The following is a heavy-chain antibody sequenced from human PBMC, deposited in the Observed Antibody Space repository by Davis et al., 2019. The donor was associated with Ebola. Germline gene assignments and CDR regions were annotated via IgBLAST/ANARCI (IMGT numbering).Heavy chain of an antibody. J-gene: IGHJ6*02. V-gene: IGHV4-4*02. D-gene: IGHD3-22*01. CDR3: ARHNGSSGYYYLYYYGMDV. Sequence: MPGGSLRLSCAVSGGSISSSNWWRWVRQPPGKGLEWIGYIYYSGSTYYNPSLKSRVTISVETSKNQFSLKLSSVTAADTAVYYCARHNGSSGYYYLYYYGMDVWGQGTTVTVSS. CDR1: GGSISSSNW. CDR2: IYYSGST.